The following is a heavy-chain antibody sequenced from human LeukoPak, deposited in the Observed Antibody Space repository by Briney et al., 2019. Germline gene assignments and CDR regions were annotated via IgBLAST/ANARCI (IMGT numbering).Heavy chain of an antibody. Sequence: ASVKVSCKASGYTFTSYYMHWVRQAPGQGLEWMGIINPSGGSTSYAQKFQGRVTMNKDTSTSTVYMELSSLRSEDTAVYYCARGYIAAAGKYYFDYWGQGTLVTVSS. J-gene: IGHJ4*02. CDR2: INPSGGST. D-gene: IGHD6-13*01. CDR3: ARGYIAAAGKYYFDY. CDR1: GYTFTSYY. V-gene: IGHV1-46*01.